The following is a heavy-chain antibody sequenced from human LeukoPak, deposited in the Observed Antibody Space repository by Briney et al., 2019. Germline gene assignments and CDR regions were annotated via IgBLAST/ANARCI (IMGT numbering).Heavy chain of an antibody. V-gene: IGHV4-31*03. CDR1: GGSISSGGYY. Sequence: PQTLSLTCTVSGGSISSGGYYWSWIRQHPGKGLEWIGYIYYSGSTYYNPSLKSRVTISVDTSKNQFSPKLSSVTAADTAVYYCARVGIGTYSELQYYFDYWGQGTLVTVSS. D-gene: IGHD1-1*01. J-gene: IGHJ4*02. CDR2: IYYSGST. CDR3: ARVGIGTYSELQYYFDY.